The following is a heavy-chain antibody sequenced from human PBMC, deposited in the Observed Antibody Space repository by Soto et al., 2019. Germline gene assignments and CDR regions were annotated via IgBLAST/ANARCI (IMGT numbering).Heavy chain of an antibody. J-gene: IGHJ6*02. CDR3: ARIDDCSNNTCSYGMDV. V-gene: IGHV3-11*06. CDR2: ISSISTYA. CDR1: GFTFSDYY. D-gene: IGHD4-4*01. Sequence: GGSLRLSCAASGFTFSDYYMSWVRQASGKGLEWVSYISSISTYANYADSVKGRFTISRDNAKNSLDLQMNSLRDDDTALYYCARIDDCSNNTCSYGMDVWGQGTTVTVSS.